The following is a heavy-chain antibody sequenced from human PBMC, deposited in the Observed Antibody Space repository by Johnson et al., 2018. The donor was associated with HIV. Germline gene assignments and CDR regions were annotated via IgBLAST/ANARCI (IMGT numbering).Heavy chain of an antibody. D-gene: IGHD3-22*01. J-gene: IGHJ3*02. CDR1: GFTFSSYA. CDR3: ARAHYSDSSGHWGTGAFDI. CDR2: ISYDGSSK. V-gene: IGHV3-30-3*01. Sequence: QVQLVESGGGVVQPGRSLRLSCAASGFTFSSYAMHWVRRAPGKGLEWVAIISYDGSSKYYADSVKGRFTISRDNSKNTLYLQMNSLRAEYTAVYHCARAHYSDSSGHWGTGAFDIWGQGTMVTVSS.